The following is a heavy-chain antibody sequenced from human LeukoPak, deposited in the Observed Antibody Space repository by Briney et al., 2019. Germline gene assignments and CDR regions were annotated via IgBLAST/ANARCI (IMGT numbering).Heavy chain of an antibody. D-gene: IGHD4-17*01. V-gene: IGHV4-59*08. J-gene: IGHJ4*02. CDR2: IYYSGST. Sequence: SETPSLTCTVSGGSISSYYWSWIRQPPGKGLEWIGYIYYSGSTNYNPSLKSRVTISVDTSKNQFSLKLSSVTAADTAVYYCARRRAVTTFMDYWGQGTLVTVSS. CDR3: ARRRAVTTFMDY. CDR1: GGSISSYY.